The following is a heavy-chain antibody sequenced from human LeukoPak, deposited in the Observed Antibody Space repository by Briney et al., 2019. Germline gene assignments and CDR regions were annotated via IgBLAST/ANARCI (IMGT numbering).Heavy chain of an antibody. J-gene: IGHJ4*02. CDR2: ICHSGSS. CDR1: RYCIRRGYD. CDR3: ATGVQPDSIAVSRLGTDY. Sequence: PSETLSLICAVHRYCIRRGYDWGWIRQPPGKGLDWIGSICHSGSSYYNPSLKSRVTISVDTSKNEFSLKLSSVTAADTVYYSATGVQPDSIAVSRLGTDYWGQGTLVTVSS. D-gene: IGHD6-19*01. V-gene: IGHV4-38-2*01.